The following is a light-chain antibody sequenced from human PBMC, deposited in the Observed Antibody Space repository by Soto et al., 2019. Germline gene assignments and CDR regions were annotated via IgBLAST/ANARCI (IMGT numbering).Light chain of an antibody. CDR3: SSYAGFNNPGV. CDR1: SSDVGVYNY. Sequence: QSVLTQPPSASGSHGQSGTISCTGTSSDVGVYNYVSWYQQHPGKAPKLMIYEVSKRPSGVPDRFSGSKSGNTASLTVSGLQAEDEADYYCSSYAGFNNPGVFGTGTKVTVL. V-gene: IGLV2-8*01. CDR2: EVS. J-gene: IGLJ1*01.